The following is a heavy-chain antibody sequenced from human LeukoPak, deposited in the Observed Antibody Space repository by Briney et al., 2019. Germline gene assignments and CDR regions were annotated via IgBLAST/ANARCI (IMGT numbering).Heavy chain of an antibody. D-gene: IGHD3-3*01. V-gene: IGHV4-38-2*02. CDR2: IYHSGST. CDR3: ARDLRFLEWSLSSFDP. J-gene: IGHJ5*02. Sequence: SEILSLTCAVSGYSISSGYYWGWIRQPPGKGLEWIGSIYHSGSTYYNPSLKSRVTISVDTSKNQFSLKLSSVTAADTAVYYCARDLRFLEWSLSSFDPWGQGTLVTVSS. CDR1: GYSISSGYY.